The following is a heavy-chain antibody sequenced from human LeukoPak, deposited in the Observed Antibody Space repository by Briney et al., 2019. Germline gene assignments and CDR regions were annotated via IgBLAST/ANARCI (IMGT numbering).Heavy chain of an antibody. Sequence: SETLSLTCTVSGGSISSGDYSWSSIRQPPGKGLELIGYIFQSGSTYYNPSLKSRVTISVDRSKNQFSLKLSSVTAADTAVYYCARVGSDWNDVRYNWFDPWGQGTLVTVSS. CDR1: GGSISSGDYS. J-gene: IGHJ5*02. CDR3: ARVGSDWNDVRYNWFDP. CDR2: IFQSGST. V-gene: IGHV4-30-2*01. D-gene: IGHD1-1*01.